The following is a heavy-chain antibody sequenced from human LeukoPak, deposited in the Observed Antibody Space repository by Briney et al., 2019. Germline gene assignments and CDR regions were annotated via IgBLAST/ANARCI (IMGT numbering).Heavy chain of an antibody. J-gene: IGHJ4*02. V-gene: IGHV3-48*03. Sequence: GGSLRLSCAASGFTFSSYERNWVRQAPGRGLEWVSYITSSGSTIYYADSVKGRFTISRDNAKKSLYLQMKSLRAEDTAVYYCGREDSSGWYRYWGQGTLVTVSS. CDR3: GREDSSGWYRY. CDR1: GFTFSSYE. D-gene: IGHD6-19*01. CDR2: ITSSGSTI.